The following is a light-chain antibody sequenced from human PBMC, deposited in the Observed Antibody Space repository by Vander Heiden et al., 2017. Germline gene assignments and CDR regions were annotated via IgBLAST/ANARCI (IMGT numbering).Light chain of an antibody. Sequence: SYVLTQPPSVSVAPGQTARITCGGNNIGSKGVHWYQQKPGQAPVLVVYDDSGRPSGIPGRFSASNSGNTATLTISRVEAGDEADYYCQVWDSASYHPVIFGGGTKLTVL. V-gene: IGLV3-21*02. CDR3: QVWDSASYHPVI. CDR1: NIGSKG. CDR2: DDS. J-gene: IGLJ2*01.